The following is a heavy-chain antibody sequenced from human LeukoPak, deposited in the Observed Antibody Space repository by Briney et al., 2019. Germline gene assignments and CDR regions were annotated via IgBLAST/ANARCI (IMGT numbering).Heavy chain of an antibody. Sequence: SETLSLTCAVYGGSFSGYYWSWLRQPPGKGLEWIGEINHSGSTNYNPSLKSRVTISVDTSKNQFSLKLSSVTAADTAVYYCARGRYYGLVDYWGQGTLVTVSS. CDR2: INHSGST. D-gene: IGHD3-10*01. J-gene: IGHJ4*02. CDR1: GGSFSGYY. CDR3: ARGRYYGLVDY. V-gene: IGHV4-34*01.